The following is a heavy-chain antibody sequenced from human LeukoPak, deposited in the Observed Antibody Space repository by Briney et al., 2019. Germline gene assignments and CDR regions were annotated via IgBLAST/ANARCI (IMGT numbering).Heavy chain of an antibody. CDR1: GFTFSDYY. CDR2: ISSSGSTI. D-gene: IGHD1-7*01. Sequence: GGSLRLSCAASGFTFSDYYMSWIRQAPGKGLEWVSYISSSGSTIYYADSVKGRFTISRDNAKNSLYLQMNSLRAEDTAAYYCARDKNYNLSPYYYYYMDVWGKGTTVTVSS. CDR3: ARDKNYNLSPYYYYYMDV. V-gene: IGHV3-11*04. J-gene: IGHJ6*03.